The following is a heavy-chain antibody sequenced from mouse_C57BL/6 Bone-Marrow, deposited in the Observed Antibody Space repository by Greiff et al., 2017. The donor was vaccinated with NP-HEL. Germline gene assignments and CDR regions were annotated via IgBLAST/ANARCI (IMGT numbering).Heavy chain of an antibody. V-gene: IGHV1-42*01. CDR1: GYSFTGYY. CDR3: AREGTRSYFDY. J-gene: IGHJ2*01. Sequence: EVQLQQSGPELVKPGASVKISCKASGYSFTGYYMNWVKQSPEKSLEWIGEINPSTGGTTYNQTFKAKATLTVDKSSSTAYMQLKSLTSEDSAVYYCAREGTRSYFDYWGQGTTLTVSS. D-gene: IGHD2-13*01. CDR2: INPSTGGT.